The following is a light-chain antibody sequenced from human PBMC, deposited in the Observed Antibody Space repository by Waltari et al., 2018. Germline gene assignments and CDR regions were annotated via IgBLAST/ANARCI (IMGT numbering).Light chain of an antibody. V-gene: IGKV3-15*01. CDR3: QQYINLPRYT. CDR1: QSVSSN. CDR2: GAS. J-gene: IGKJ2*01. Sequence: EIVMTQSPATLSVSPGERATLSCRASQSVSSNLAWYQQKPGQAPRLLIYGASTRATGIPARFSGSWSGTAFTLTISSLQSEDFAVYYCQQYINLPRYTFGQGTKLEIK.